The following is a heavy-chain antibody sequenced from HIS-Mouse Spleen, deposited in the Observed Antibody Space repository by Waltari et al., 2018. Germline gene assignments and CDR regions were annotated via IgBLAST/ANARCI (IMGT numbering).Heavy chain of an antibody. D-gene: IGHD6-6*01. CDR1: GGTFSSYA. J-gene: IGHJ5*02. CDR3: ARLEYSSSSSWFDP. Sequence: QVQLVQSGAEVKKPGSSVKVSCKASGGTFSSYAISWVRQAPGQGLEWMGRIIPILGIANYAQKFQGRVTITADKSTSTAYMELSSLRSEDTAVYYCARLEYSSSSSWFDPWGQGTLVTVSS. CDR2: IIPILGIA. V-gene: IGHV1-69*04.